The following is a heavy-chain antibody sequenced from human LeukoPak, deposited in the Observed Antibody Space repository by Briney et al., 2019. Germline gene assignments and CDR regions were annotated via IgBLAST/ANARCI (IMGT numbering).Heavy chain of an antibody. Sequence: SVKVSCKASGGTFSGYAISWVRQAPGQGLEWMGGIIPIFGTANYAQKFQGRVTITADESTSTAYMELSSLRSEDTAVYYCAYHYDFWSGYYPIDYWGQGTLVTVS. CDR3: AYHYDFWSGYYPIDY. CDR2: IIPIFGTA. D-gene: IGHD3-3*01. V-gene: IGHV1-69*13. J-gene: IGHJ4*02. CDR1: GGTFSGYA.